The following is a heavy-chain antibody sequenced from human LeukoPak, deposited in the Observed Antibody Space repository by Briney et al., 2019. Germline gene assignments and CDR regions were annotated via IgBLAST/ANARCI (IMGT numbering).Heavy chain of an antibody. Sequence: PGGSLRLSCAASGFTFSSYEMNWVRQAPGKGLEWVSYISSSGSTIYYADSVKGRFTISRDNAKNSLYLQMNSLRAEDTAVYYCARESPRGYYYDSSGYYYFDYWGQGTLVTVSS. V-gene: IGHV3-48*03. CDR3: ARESPRGYYYDSSGYYYFDY. CDR2: ISSSGSTI. D-gene: IGHD3-22*01. CDR1: GFTFSSYE. J-gene: IGHJ4*02.